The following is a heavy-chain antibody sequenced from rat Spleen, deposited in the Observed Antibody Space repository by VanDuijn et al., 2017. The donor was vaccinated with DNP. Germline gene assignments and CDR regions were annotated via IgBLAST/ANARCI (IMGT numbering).Heavy chain of an antibody. Sequence: EVQLVETGGGLVQPGSSLKLCCGASGLQFNLFWMSGGRHAGVKVWGWVWGGINGGGIVYDPGSVMGRFTISRDNAKSVLYLQMDSLRSEDTATYYCASRPPPTRGPFDYWGQGGTVTVSS. CDR3: ASRPPPTRGPFDY. D-gene: IGHD1-4*01. CDR1: GLQFNLFW. CDR2: GINGGGIV. V-gene: IGHV5-31*01. J-gene: IGHJ2*01.